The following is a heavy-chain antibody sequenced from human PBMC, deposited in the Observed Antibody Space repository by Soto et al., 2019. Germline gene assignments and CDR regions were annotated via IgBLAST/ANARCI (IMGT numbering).Heavy chain of an antibody. Sequence: GGSLRLSCAASGFTFSDYYMSWIRQAPGKGLEWVSYISSSSSYTNYADSVKGRFTISRDNAKNSLYLQMNSLRAEDTAVYYCARDLAYCGGDCPSAEYFQHWGQGTLVTVS. J-gene: IGHJ1*01. CDR1: GFTFSDYY. CDR3: ARDLAYCGGDCPSAEYFQH. V-gene: IGHV3-11*06. D-gene: IGHD2-21*02. CDR2: ISSSSSYT.